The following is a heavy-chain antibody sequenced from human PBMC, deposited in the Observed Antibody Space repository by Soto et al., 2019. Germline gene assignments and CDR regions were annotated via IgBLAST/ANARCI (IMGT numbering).Heavy chain of an antibody. CDR2: IDPSDSYT. CDR3: ARHYIAVAGRENWFDS. D-gene: IGHD6-19*01. CDR1: GYSFTSYW. V-gene: IGHV5-10-1*01. Sequence: PGESLKISCKGSGYSFTSYWISWVRQMPEKGLEWMGRIDPSDSYTNYSPSFQGHVTISADKSISTAYLQWSSLKASDTAMYYCARHYIAVAGRENWFDSWGQGTLVTV. J-gene: IGHJ5*01.